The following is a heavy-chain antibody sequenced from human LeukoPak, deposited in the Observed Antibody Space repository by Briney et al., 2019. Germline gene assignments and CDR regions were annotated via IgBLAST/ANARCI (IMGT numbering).Heavy chain of an antibody. D-gene: IGHD3-3*01. CDR2: IKQDGGEI. Sequence: PGGSLRLSCAASGFTFNYYWMTWVRQAPGKGLEWVANIKQDGGEIYYVDSVKGRFTVSRDNAKKSLYLQMNSLRAEDTAVYYCARVLLPLGVVIVFNGFDIWGQGTMDTVSS. CDR3: ARVLLPLGVVIVFNGFDI. J-gene: IGHJ3*02. CDR1: GFTFNYYW. V-gene: IGHV3-7*01.